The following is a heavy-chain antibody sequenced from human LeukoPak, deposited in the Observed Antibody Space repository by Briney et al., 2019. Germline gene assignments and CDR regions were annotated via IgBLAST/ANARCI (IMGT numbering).Heavy chain of an antibody. J-gene: IGHJ4*02. D-gene: IGHD6-13*01. CDR2: ISAYNGNT. CDR3: ARDRARSSWPYYFDY. Sequence: GASVKVSCKASGYTFTSYGISWVRQAPGQGLEWMRWISAYNGNTNYAQKLQGRVTMTTDTSTNTAYMELRSLRSDDTAVYYCARDRARSSWPYYFDYWGQGILVTVSS. V-gene: IGHV1-18*01. CDR1: GYTFTSYG.